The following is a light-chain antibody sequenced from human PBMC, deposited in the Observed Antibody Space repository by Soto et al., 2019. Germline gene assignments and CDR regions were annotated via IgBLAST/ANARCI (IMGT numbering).Light chain of an antibody. Sequence: EVVLTQSPGTLSLSPGERATLSCRASQSVSSSDLAWYQQKPGQAPRLLMYDASSRATGLPDRFSGSGSGTDFTLTISRLDPEDFAVYYCQQYGSSSGTFGQGTKVEIK. J-gene: IGKJ1*01. V-gene: IGKV3-20*01. CDR3: QQYGSSSGT. CDR1: QSVSSSD. CDR2: DAS.